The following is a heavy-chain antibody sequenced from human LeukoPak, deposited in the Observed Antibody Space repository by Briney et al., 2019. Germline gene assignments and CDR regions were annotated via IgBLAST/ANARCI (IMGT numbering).Heavy chain of an antibody. D-gene: IGHD6-19*01. Sequence: GASVTVSCKASGYTFTSYYMHWVRQAPGQGLEWMGIINPSGGSTSYAQKFQGRVTMTRDMSTSTVYMELSSLRSEDTAVYYCAREGSIAVADIDYWGQGTLVTVSS. V-gene: IGHV1-46*01. J-gene: IGHJ4*02. CDR3: AREGSIAVADIDY. CDR1: GYTFTSYY. CDR2: INPSGGST.